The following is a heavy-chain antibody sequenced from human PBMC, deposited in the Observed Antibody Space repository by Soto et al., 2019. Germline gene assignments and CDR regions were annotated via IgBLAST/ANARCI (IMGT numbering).Heavy chain of an antibody. CDR1: GYTFTSYG. D-gene: IGHD3-22*01. V-gene: IGHV1-18*01. J-gene: IGHJ4*02. CDR3: ARGFEWLLHEGFDY. Sequence: ASVKVSCKASGYTFTSYGISWVRQALGQGLEWMGWISAYNGNTNYAQKLQGRVTMTTDTSTSTAYMELRSMRSDDTAVYYCARGFEWLLHEGFDYWGQGTLVTSPQ. CDR2: ISAYNGNT.